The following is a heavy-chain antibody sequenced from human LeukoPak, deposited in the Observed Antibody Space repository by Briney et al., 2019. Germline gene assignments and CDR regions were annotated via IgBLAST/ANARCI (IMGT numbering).Heavy chain of an antibody. CDR2: ISYDGSNK. Sequence: GGSLRLSCAASGFTFSSYAMHWVRQAPGKGLEWVAVISYDGSNKYYADSVKGRFTISRDNSKNTLYLQMNSLRAEDTAVYYCARDPSNYTGGYFDYWGQGTLVTVSS. CDR3: ARDPSNYTGGYFDY. V-gene: IGHV3-30*04. CDR1: GFTFSSYA. J-gene: IGHJ4*02. D-gene: IGHD3-3*01.